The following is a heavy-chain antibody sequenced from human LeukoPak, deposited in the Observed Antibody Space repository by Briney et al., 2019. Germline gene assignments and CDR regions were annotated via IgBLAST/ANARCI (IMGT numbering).Heavy chain of an antibody. CDR3: ARPRREYSSSAEAFDV. D-gene: IGHD6-6*01. CDR1: GGTFNNYA. J-gene: IGHJ3*01. CDR2: IIPSFGTA. Sequence: GASVKVSCKASGGTFNNYAISWVRQAPGQGLEWMGGIIPSFGTANYVPKFQGRATITADESTGTVYLELSSLRFEDSAIYYCARPRREYSSSAEAFDVWGQGTMVTVTS. V-gene: IGHV1-69*13.